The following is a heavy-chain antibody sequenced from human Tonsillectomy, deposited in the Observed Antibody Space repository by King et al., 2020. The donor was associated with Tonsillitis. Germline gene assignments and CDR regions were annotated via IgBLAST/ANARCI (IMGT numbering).Heavy chain of an antibody. CDR1: GYSFTRFW. J-gene: IGHJ4*02. CDR3: GRPADDYVPFNY. V-gene: IGHV5-51*03. Sequence: VQLVESGAEVKKPGGSLKISCKGSGYSFTRFWIGWVRPLPGKGLEWMGIIFPGDSDTRYSPSFQGQVTISADKSTRTAYLQWSSLKASDTAMYYCGRPADDYVPFNYWGQGTLVTVSS. CDR2: IFPGDSDT. D-gene: IGHD3-16*01.